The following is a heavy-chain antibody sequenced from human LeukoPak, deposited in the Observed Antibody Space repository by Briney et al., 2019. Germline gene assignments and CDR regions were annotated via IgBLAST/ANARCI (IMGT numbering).Heavy chain of an antibody. CDR1: GGSISSGSYY. J-gene: IGHJ3*02. D-gene: IGHD1-26*01. V-gene: IGHV4-61*02. CDR3: ARNSGSYYLASAVDI. CDR2: IYTSGST. Sequence: SETLSLTCTVSGGSISSGSYYWGWIRQHAGKGLEWIGRIYTSGSTNYNPSLKSRVTISVDTSKNQFSLKLSSVTAADTAVYYCARNSGSYYLASAVDIWGQGTMVTVSS.